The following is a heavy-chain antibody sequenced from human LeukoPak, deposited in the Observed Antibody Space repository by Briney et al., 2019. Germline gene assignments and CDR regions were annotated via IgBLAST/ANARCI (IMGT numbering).Heavy chain of an antibody. CDR2: IYSGGIT. J-gene: IGHJ5*02. Sequence: SETLSLTCTISGVSISNFYLIWIRQPAGKGLEWIGRIYSGGITIYNPSLKSRATMSVDTSKNQFSLKLSSVTAADTAVYYCARDRGSDGSDQLDPWGQGTLVTVSS. CDR3: ARDRGSDGSDQLDP. D-gene: IGHD3-10*01. V-gene: IGHV4-4*07. CDR1: GVSISNFY.